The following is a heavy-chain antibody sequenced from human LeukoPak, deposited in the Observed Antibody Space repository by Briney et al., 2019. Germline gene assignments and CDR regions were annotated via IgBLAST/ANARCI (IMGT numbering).Heavy chain of an antibody. D-gene: IGHD6-13*01. CDR3: ARARRPQQLVVDAWFDP. V-gene: IGHV1-2*02. J-gene: IGHJ5*02. Sequence: ASVKVSCKASGYTFTGYYMHWVRQAPGQGLEWMGWINPNSGGTNYAQKFQGRVTMTRDTSISTAYMEPSRLRSDDTAVYYCARARRPQQLVVDAWFDPWGQGTLVTVSS. CDR2: INPNSGGT. CDR1: GYTFTGYY.